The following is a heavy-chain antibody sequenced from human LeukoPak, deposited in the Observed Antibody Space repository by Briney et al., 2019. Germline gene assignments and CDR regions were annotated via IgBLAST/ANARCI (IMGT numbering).Heavy chain of an antibody. V-gene: IGHV3-11*01. CDR2: ISSSGSAI. CDR3: ARPGYSSYDFWY. D-gene: IGHD5-12*01. J-gene: IGHJ4*02. CDR1: GFIFSDYY. Sequence: GGSLRLSCAASGFIFSDYYMSWIRQAPGKGLEWVSYISSSGSAIYYADSVKGRFTISRDNAKNSLYLQMNSLRAEDTAVYYCARPGYSSYDFWYWGQGTLVTVSS.